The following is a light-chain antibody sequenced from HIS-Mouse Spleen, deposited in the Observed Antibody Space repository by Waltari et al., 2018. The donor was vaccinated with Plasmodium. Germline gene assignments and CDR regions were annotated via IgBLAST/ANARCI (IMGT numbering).Light chain of an antibody. CDR2: GKN. CDR3: NSRDSSGNHQV. V-gene: IGLV3-19*01. J-gene: IGLJ3*02. Sequence: SSELTQDPAVSVALGQTVRITCQGDSLRSYYASWYQQKPGQAPVLVLYGKNNRPSGIPDRFCCASAGKPAPLTSTGAQAEDEADYYCNSRDSSGNHQVFGGGTKLTVL. CDR1: SLRSYY.